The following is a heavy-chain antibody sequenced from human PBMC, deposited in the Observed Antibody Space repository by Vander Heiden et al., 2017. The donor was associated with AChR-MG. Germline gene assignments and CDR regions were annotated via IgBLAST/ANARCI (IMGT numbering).Heavy chain of an antibody. CDR2: ISAYNGNT. V-gene: IGHV1-18*01. J-gene: IGHJ3*02. D-gene: IGHD1-1*01. CDR3: ARNEKWRNWNGKDGFDI. CDR1: GYTFTSYG. Sequence: QVQLVQSGAEVKKPGASVKVSCKASGYTFTSYGISWVRQAPGQGLEWMGWISAYNGNTNYAQKLQGRVTMTTDTSTSTAYMELRSLRSDDTAVYYCARNEKWRNWNGKDGFDIWGQGTMVTVSS.